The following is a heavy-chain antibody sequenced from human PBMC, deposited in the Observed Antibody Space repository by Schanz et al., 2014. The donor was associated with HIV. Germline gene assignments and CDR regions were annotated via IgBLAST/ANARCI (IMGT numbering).Heavy chain of an antibody. CDR2: ISGGGAGT. Sequence: EVQLVESGGGLVKPGGSLRLSCAASGFTLSSYSMNWVRQAPGKGLEWVSAISGGGAGTYYADSVKGRLTISRDNSKNTLYLQMNSLRAEDTSVYYCARGFQGFDYWGQGTLVTVSS. CDR3: ARGFQGFDY. V-gene: IGHV3-23*04. CDR1: GFTLSSYS. J-gene: IGHJ4*02. D-gene: IGHD3-10*01.